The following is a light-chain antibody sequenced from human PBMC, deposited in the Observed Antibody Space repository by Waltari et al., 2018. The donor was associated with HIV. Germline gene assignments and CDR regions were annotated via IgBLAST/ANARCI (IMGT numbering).Light chain of an antibody. CDR1: SSDVATYKL. J-gene: IGLJ2*01. Sequence: QSALTQPASVSGSPGQSITLSCTSTSSDVATYKLVSWYQQHPGKAPKLMIYEVSKRPSGVSDRFSGSKSGDTASLTISGLQAEDEADYYCCSYVSNVIFGGGTKLTVL. V-gene: IGLV2-23*02. CDR3: CSYVSNVI. CDR2: EVS.